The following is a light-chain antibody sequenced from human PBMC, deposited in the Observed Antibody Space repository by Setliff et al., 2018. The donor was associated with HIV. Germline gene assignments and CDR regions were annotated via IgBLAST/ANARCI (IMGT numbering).Light chain of an antibody. CDR2: WAS. CDR3: QQYYSSPIT. V-gene: IGKV4-1*01. CDR1: QSLLSSADNYNY. J-gene: IGKJ4*01. Sequence: IVMTQSLDSLAVSLGERATVKCKSSQSLLSSADNYNYLAWYQQKTGQPPKLLFYWASDRESGVPDRFSVSGSATDFTLTITNLQAEDVAVYYCQQYYSSPITFGGGTKVDIK.